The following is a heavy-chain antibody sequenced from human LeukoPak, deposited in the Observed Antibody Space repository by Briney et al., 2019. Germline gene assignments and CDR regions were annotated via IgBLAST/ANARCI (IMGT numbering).Heavy chain of an antibody. CDR2: IYYSGST. V-gene: IGHV4-39*07. CDR3: ARENYYYDSSGNYDGSARGAFDI. Sequence: SETLSLTCTVSGGSISSSSYYWGWIRQPPGMGLEWIGSIYYSGSTYYNPSLKSRVTISVDTSKNQFSLKLSSVTAADTAVYYCARENYYYDSSGNYDGSARGAFDIWGQGTMVTVSS. CDR1: GGSISSSSYY. D-gene: IGHD3-22*01. J-gene: IGHJ3*02.